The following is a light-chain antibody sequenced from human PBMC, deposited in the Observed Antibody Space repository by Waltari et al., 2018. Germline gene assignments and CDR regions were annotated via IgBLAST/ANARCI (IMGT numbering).Light chain of an antibody. V-gene: IGLV4-69*02. J-gene: IGLJ2*01. CDR2: VDSNGGH. Sequence: QLVLTQSPSASASLGASVKLTCTLSSGHSPYAIACHQQQPGKGPRYLMKVDSNGGHFKGDGIPDRFSGSSSGTERYLTISSLQSDDEADYYCQTWVTGIRVVFGGGTKLTVL. CDR3: QTWVTGIRVV. CDR1: SGHSPYA.